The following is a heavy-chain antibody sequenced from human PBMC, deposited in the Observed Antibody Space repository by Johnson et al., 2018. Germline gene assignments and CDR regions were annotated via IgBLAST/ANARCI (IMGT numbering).Heavy chain of an antibody. CDR3: AKGGGGVPAAISSSWYYYYGMDV. Sequence: VQLVESGGGLVKPGGSLRLSCAASGFTFSNAWMNWVRQAPGKGLEWVGRIKSKTDGGTTDYAAPVKGRFTIPRDDSKNTLYLQMNSLRAEDTAVYYCAKGGGGVPAAISSSWYYYYGMDVWGQGTTVTVSS. D-gene: IGHD2-2*01. J-gene: IGHJ6*02. CDR2: IKSKTDGGTT. V-gene: IGHV3-15*07. CDR1: GFTFSNAW.